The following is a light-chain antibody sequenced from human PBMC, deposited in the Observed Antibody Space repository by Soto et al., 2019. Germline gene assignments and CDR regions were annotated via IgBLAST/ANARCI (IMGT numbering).Light chain of an antibody. CDR2: VAS. J-gene: IGKJ5*01. CDR3: QQCYSAPRD. Sequence: DIQMTQSPSSLSASVGDRVTITCRASQSISTSLNWYRQKPGKAPELLISVASSLQSGVPSRFSGSGSGTDFTLTISSLQPEDFATYYCQQCYSAPRDFGPGTRLEIK. CDR1: QSISTS. V-gene: IGKV1-39*01.